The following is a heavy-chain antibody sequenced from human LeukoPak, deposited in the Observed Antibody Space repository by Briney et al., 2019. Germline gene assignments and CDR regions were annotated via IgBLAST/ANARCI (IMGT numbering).Heavy chain of an antibody. J-gene: IGHJ4*02. V-gene: IGHV3-66*04. CDR2: IYSGGST. D-gene: IGHD3-10*01. Sequence: GGSLKLSCAASGFTVSSNYMSWVRQAPGKGLEWVSVIYSGGSTYYADSVKDRFTISRDNSKNTLYLQMNSLRAEDTAVYYCARHNRGDCFDYWGQGTLVTVSS. CDR3: ARHNRGDCFDY. CDR1: GFTVSSNY.